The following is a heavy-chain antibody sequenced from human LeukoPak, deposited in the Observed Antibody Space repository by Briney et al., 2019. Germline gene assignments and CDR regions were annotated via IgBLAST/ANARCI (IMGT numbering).Heavy chain of an antibody. CDR2: ISYDGSNK. Sequence: GGSLRLSCAASGFTFSSYAMHWVRQTPGKGLEWVAVISYDGSNKYYADSVKGRFTISRDNSKNTLYLQMNSLRAEDTAVYYCARDANWGPFDYWGQGTLVTVSS. J-gene: IGHJ4*02. D-gene: IGHD7-27*01. CDR1: GFTFSSYA. V-gene: IGHV3-30-3*01. CDR3: ARDANWGPFDY.